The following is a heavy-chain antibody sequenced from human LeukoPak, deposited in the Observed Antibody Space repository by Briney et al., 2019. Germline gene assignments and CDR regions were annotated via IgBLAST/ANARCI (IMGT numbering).Heavy chain of an antibody. CDR1: GFTFGDYA. CDR2: IKSKTDGGTT. D-gene: IGHD2-2*01. CDR3: TSQWDIVVVPAAIFYYYYGMDV. Sequence: GGSLRLSCTASGFTFGDYAMSWVRQAPGKGLEWVGRIKSKTDGGTTDYAAPVKGRFTISRDDSKNTLYLQMNSLKTEDTAVYYCTSQWDIVVVPAAIFYYYYGMDVWGQGTTVTVSS. J-gene: IGHJ6*02. V-gene: IGHV3-15*01.